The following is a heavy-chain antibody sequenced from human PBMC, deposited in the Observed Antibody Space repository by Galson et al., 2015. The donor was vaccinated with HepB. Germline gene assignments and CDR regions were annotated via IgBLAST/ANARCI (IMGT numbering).Heavy chain of an antibody. CDR1: GGSISVTSYF. Sequence: LSLTCTVSGGSISVTSYFWAWIRQPPGKSLDWIGNIYYSGSTHYNPSLKSRATISVDTSKNQFALNLSSVTAADTAVYYCARLIRDGYPYYYYSMDVWGQGTTVTVSS. V-gene: IGHV4-39*06. D-gene: IGHD5-24*01. J-gene: IGHJ6*02. CDR3: ARLIRDGYPYYYYSMDV. CDR2: IYYSGST.